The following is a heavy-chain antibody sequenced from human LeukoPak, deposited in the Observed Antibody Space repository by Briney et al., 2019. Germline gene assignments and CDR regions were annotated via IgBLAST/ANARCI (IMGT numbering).Heavy chain of an antibody. Sequence: PGGSLRLSCAASGFTFSTYNMNWVRQAPGKGLEWVSSISSSSSYIYYADSVKGRFTISRDNAKNSLYLQMNSLRAEDTAVYYCAREPVAGTAPRWGQGTLVTVSS. CDR3: AREPVAGTAPR. CDR2: ISSSSSYI. D-gene: IGHD6-19*01. V-gene: IGHV3-21*01. J-gene: IGHJ4*02. CDR1: GFTFSTYN.